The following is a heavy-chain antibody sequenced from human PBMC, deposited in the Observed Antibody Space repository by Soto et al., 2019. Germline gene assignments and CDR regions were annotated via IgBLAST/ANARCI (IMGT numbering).Heavy chain of an antibody. CDR3: ARRGESGSWSSDYYFYMDV. D-gene: IGHD6-13*01. Sequence: QVQLVQSGAEVKKPGSSVKVSCKASRGTFSSYAISWVRQAPGQGLEWMAGMIPVFGSTHYTKKFQGRVTVTADESTSTVYLEVSSLRSEDTAVYYCARRGESGSWSSDYYFYMDVWGQGTTVIVSS. CDR1: RGTFSSYA. CDR2: MIPVFGST. J-gene: IGHJ6*02. V-gene: IGHV1-69*01.